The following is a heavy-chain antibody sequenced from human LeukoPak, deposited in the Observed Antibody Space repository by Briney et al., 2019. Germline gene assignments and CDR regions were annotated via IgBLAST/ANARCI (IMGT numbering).Heavy chain of an antibody. D-gene: IGHD6-13*01. Sequence: GGSLRLSCAASGFTFSSYWMSWVRQAPGKGLEGVANIKQDGSEKHYVDSVKGRFTISRDNAKNSLYLQMNSLRAEDTAVYYCATYIAAAGPQPYYYYYYMDVWGKGTTVTVSS. CDR3: ATYIAAAGPQPYYYYYYMDV. CDR1: GFTFSSYW. V-gene: IGHV3-7*01. CDR2: IKQDGSEK. J-gene: IGHJ6*03.